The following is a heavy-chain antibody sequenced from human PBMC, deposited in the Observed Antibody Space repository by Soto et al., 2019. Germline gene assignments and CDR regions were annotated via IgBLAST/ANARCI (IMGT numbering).Heavy chain of an antibody. CDR1: GYTFTSYD. Sequence: ASVKVSCKASGYTFTSYDINWVRQATGQGLEWMGWMNPNSGNTGYAQKFQGRVTMTRNTSISTAYMGLSSLRSEDTAVYYCARVYSYGLTYYYYYGMDVWGQGTTVTVSS. CDR2: MNPNSGNT. V-gene: IGHV1-8*01. D-gene: IGHD5-18*01. J-gene: IGHJ6*02. CDR3: ARVYSYGLTYYYYYGMDV.